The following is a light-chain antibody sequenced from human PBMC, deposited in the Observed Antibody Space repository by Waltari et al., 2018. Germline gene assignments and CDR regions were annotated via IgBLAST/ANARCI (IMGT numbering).Light chain of an antibody. V-gene: IGLV2-11*01. CDR1: Y. CDR3: CSYAGSQTYV. J-gene: IGLJ1*01. Sequence: YVSWYQQHPGKAPKLMIYDVNKRPSGVPDRFSGSKSGNTASLTISGLQAEDEADYYCCSYAGSQTYVFGTGAKVTVL. CDR2: DVN.